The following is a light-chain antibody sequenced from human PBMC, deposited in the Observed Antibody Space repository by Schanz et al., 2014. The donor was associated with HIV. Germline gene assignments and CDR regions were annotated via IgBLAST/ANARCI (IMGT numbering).Light chain of an antibody. V-gene: IGLV2-14*01. CDR2: DVS. CDR1: SSDVGGYNY. CDR3: NSYTSSSTYV. Sequence: SVLTQPASVSGSPGQSITISCTGTSSDVGGYNYVSWYQQHPGKAPKLMISDVSNRPSGVSNRFSGSKSGNTASLTISGLQAEDEADYYCNSYTSSSTYVFGTGTKLTVL. J-gene: IGLJ1*01.